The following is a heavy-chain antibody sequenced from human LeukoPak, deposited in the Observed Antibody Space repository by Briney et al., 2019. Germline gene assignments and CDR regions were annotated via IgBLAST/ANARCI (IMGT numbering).Heavy chain of an antibody. J-gene: IGHJ4*02. D-gene: IGHD3-10*01. Sequence: GGSLRLSCAASGFTFSSYRMHWVRQAPGKGLVWVSRINSDGSSTSNADSVKGRFTISRDNAKNTLYLQMNSLRAEDTAVYYCARALVYYGSGSRMYYFDYWGQGTLVTVSS. CDR3: ARALVYYGSGSRMYYFDY. V-gene: IGHV3-74*01. CDR2: INSDGSST. CDR1: GFTFSSYR.